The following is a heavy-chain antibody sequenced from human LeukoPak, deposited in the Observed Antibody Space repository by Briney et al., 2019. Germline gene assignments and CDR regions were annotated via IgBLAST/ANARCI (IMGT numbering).Heavy chain of an antibody. V-gene: IGHV3-64D*09. J-gene: IGHJ4*02. D-gene: IGHD2-8*02. CDR1: GFTFNSYA. CDR3: VKGQEVVYAPTFDY. Sequence: PGGSLRLSCSASGFTFNSYAIHWVRQAPGKGLEHVSSIGTKGISTYYADSVTGRFTISRDNSKNSLYLQMSSLRAEDTAVYYCVKGQEVVYAPTFDYWGQGTLVTVSS. CDR2: IGTKGIST.